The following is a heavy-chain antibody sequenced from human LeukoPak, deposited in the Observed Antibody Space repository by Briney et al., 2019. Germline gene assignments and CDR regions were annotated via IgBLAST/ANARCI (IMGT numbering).Heavy chain of an antibody. Sequence: GESLKISCEGSGXRFTPYCITWVRQKPGKGLEWMGIIYPGNSDTKYSPSFQGQITISADKSINTAYLQWSSLEASDTAMYYCARRKAVARISYFDSWGQGTLVTVSS. CDR3: ARRKAVARISYFDS. V-gene: IGHV5-51*01. D-gene: IGHD6-19*01. CDR1: GXRFTPYC. J-gene: IGHJ4*02. CDR2: IYPGNSDT.